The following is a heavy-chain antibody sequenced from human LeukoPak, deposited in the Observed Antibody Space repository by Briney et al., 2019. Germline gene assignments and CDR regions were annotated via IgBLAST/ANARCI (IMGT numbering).Heavy chain of an antibody. V-gene: IGHV3-23*01. CDR3: AKDPSLIVVVVAATLSFHY. CDR1: GFTFSSYA. D-gene: IGHD2-15*01. J-gene: IGHJ4*02. CDR2: ISGSGGST. Sequence: PGGSLRLSCAASGFTFSSYAMSWVRQAPGKGLEWVSAISGSGGSTYYADSVKGRFTISRDNSNNTLYLQMNSLRAEDTAVYYCAKDPSLIVVVVAATLSFHYWGQGTLVTVSS.